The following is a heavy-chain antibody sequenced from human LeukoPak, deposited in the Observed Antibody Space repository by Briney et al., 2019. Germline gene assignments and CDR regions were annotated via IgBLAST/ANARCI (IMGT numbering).Heavy chain of an antibody. CDR2: IYLGDSDT. Sequence: GESLKIPCMGSGYSLTNYWIGWVRQMPGKGLEWMGIIYLGDSDTRYSPSFQGQVTISADKSISTAYLQWSSLKASDTAMYYCARSVYHDSSGYYYMDYWGQGTLVTVSS. D-gene: IGHD3-22*01. CDR3: ARSVYHDSSGYYYMDY. V-gene: IGHV5-51*01. J-gene: IGHJ4*02. CDR1: GYSLTNYW.